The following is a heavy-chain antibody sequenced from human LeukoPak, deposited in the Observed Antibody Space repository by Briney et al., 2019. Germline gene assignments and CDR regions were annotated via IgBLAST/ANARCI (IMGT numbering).Heavy chain of an antibody. V-gene: IGHV4-39*07. CDR3: AKVLFQERSGMAAGRFDN. Sequence: LETLSLTCTVSGASFSSSTYYWGWTRQPPGKGLEWIGSIHHSGSTFYNYNLSLKSRVTMSVDTSKNQFSLKLSSVTAADTAVYYCAKVLFQERSGMAAGRFDNWGQGTLVTVSS. D-gene: IGHD2-21*01. CDR2: IHHSGST. J-gene: IGHJ4*02. CDR1: GASFSSSTYY.